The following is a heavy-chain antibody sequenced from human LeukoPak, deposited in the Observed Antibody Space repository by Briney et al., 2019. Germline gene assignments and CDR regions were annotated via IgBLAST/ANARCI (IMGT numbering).Heavy chain of an antibody. Sequence: SETLSLTCTVSGGSISSYYWSWIRQPPGKGLEWIGYIYYSGSTNYNPSLKSRVTISVDTSKNQFSLKLSSVTAADTAVYYCARDMGSGWYRLGYWGQGILVTVSS. CDR2: IYYSGST. D-gene: IGHD6-19*01. J-gene: IGHJ4*02. V-gene: IGHV4-59*12. CDR1: GGSISSYY. CDR3: ARDMGSGWYRLGY.